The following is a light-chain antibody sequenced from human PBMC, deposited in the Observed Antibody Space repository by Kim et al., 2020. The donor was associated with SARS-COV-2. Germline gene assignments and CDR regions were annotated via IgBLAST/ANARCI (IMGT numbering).Light chain of an antibody. CDR3: QQYSNLPRT. CDR1: QSVSSNY. Sequence: SPGERATLSCRASQSVSSNYLAWYQQKRGQAPRLLIYGASTRATGIPDRFSGSGSGTDFSLTISRLEPEDFAVYYCQQYSNLPRTFGQGTKVEIK. CDR2: GAS. J-gene: IGKJ1*01. V-gene: IGKV3-20*01.